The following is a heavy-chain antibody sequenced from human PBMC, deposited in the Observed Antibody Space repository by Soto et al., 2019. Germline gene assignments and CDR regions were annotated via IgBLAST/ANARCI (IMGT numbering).Heavy chain of an antibody. CDR2: IYYSGST. CDR3: ARGGGDCSSTSCYTFWFDP. J-gene: IGHJ5*02. CDR1: GGSIISGDDY. V-gene: IGHV4-30-4*01. D-gene: IGHD2-2*02. Sequence: TLSLTCTVSGGSIISGDDYWSWIRQPPGKGLEWIGYIYYSGSTYYNPSLKSRVTISVDTSKNQFSLKLSSVTAADTAVYYCARGGGDCSSTSCYTFWFDPWGQGTLVTVSS.